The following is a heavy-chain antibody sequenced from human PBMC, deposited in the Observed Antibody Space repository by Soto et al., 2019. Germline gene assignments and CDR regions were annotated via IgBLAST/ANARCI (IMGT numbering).Heavy chain of an antibody. J-gene: IGHJ4*02. V-gene: IGHV3-23*01. CDR3: AKDRYYDILTGYLDDF. Sequence: GGSLRLSCAASGFTFSSYAMNWVRQAPGKGLEWVSAISGSGGSTYYADSVKGRFTISRDNSKNTVYLQMNSLRAEDTAEYYCAKDRYYDILTGYLDDFWGQGTLVTVSS. CDR2: ISGSGGST. D-gene: IGHD3-9*01. CDR1: GFTFSSYA.